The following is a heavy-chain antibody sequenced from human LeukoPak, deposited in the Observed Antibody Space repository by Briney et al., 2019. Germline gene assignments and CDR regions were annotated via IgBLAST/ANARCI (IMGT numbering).Heavy chain of an antibody. CDR1: GFTFSSYG. Sequence: GGSLRLSCAASGFTFSSYGMSWVRQAPGKGLEWVAVISYDGSNEYYADSVKGRFTISRDNSKNTLYLQMNSLRAEDTAVYYCARDRGYYGSGSYYAFDFDYWGQGTLVTVSS. CDR3: ARDRGYYGSGSYYAFDFDY. CDR2: ISYDGSNE. V-gene: IGHV3-30*03. J-gene: IGHJ4*02. D-gene: IGHD3-10*01.